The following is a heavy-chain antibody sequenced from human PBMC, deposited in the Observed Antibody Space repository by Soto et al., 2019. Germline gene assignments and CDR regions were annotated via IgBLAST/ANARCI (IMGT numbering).Heavy chain of an antibody. J-gene: IGHJ4*02. CDR3: ATRSPAIDY. V-gene: IGHV1-18*01. Sequence: QVQLVQSGPEVKKPGASVKVSCKTSGYTFTSYGISWVRQAPGQGLEWMGWITTDKGKTTYAQTFQGRATMTTDTPTSTDYMQLRSLRSDDTAVYYCATRSPAIDYWGQGTLVTVSS. CDR1: GYTFTSYG. CDR2: ITTDKGKT.